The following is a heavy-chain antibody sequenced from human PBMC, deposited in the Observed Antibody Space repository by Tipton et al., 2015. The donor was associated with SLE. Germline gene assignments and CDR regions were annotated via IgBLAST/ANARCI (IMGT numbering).Heavy chain of an antibody. D-gene: IGHD6-6*01. J-gene: IGHJ3*02. CDR3: ASPGIAARPGAFDI. Sequence: SLRLSCAASGFTFDDYAMHWVRQAPGKGLEWVSYISSSGSTIYYADSVKGRFTISRDNAKNSLYLQMNSLRAEDTAVYYCASPGIAARPGAFDIWGQGTMVTVSS. CDR1: GFTFDDYA. CDR2: ISSSGSTI. V-gene: IGHV3-48*03.